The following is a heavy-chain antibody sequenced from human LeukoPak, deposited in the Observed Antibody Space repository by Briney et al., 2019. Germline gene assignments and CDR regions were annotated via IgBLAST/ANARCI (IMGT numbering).Heavy chain of an antibody. CDR2: INPSGGST. CDR3: ARRTRLGYCTNGVCPYYFDY. D-gene: IGHD2-8*01. Sequence: GASVKVSCKASGYTFTSYYMHWVRQAPGQGLEWMGIINPSGGSTSYAQKFRGRVTMTRDASTSTVYMELSSLRSEDTAVYYCARRTRLGYCTNGVCPYYFDYWGQGTLVTVSS. CDR1: GYTFTSYY. J-gene: IGHJ4*02. V-gene: IGHV1-46*01.